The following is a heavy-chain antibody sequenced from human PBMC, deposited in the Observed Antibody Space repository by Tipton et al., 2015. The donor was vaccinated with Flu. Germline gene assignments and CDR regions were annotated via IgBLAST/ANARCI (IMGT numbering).Heavy chain of an antibody. D-gene: IGHD3-22*01. CDR3: ARGGGKDYDSSGYYWGY. Sequence: TLSLTCAVSGYSISSGYYWGWIRQSPGKGLEWIGSVYHTGSSYYNPSLKSRVTISVDTSKNQFSLMLSSVTAADTAVYYCARGGGKDYDSSGYYWGYWGQGTLVTVSS. CDR1: GYSISSGYY. V-gene: IGHV4-38-2*01. CDR2: VYHTGSS. J-gene: IGHJ4*02.